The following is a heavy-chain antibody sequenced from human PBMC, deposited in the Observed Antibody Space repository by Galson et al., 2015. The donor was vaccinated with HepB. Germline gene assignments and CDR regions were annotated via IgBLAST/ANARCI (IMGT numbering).Heavy chain of an antibody. CDR1: GFTFSSYA. D-gene: IGHD1-26*01. V-gene: IGHV3-30*04. CDR2: ISYDGSNK. Sequence: SLRLSCAASGFTFSSYAMHWVRQAPGKGLEWVAVISYDGSNKYYADSVKGRFTISRDNSKNTLYLQMNSLRAEDTAVYYCARVYGRELLLGGGTVEFDIWGQGTMVTVSS. CDR3: ARVYGRELLLGGGTVEFDI. J-gene: IGHJ3*02.